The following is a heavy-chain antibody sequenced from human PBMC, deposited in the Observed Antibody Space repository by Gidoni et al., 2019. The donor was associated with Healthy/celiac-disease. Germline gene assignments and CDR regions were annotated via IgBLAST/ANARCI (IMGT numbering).Heavy chain of an antibody. CDR2: ISGSGGST. V-gene: IGHV3-23*01. CDR1: GFTFSSYA. Sequence: EVQLLESGGGLVQPGGSLRLSCAASGFTFSSYAMSWVRQAPGKGLEWVSAISGSGGSTYYADSVKGRFTISRDNSKNTLYLQMNSLRAEDTAVYYCAKVEDSSGYQGGDAFDIWGQGTMVTVSS. D-gene: IGHD3-22*01. CDR3: AKVEDSSGYQGGDAFDI. J-gene: IGHJ3*02.